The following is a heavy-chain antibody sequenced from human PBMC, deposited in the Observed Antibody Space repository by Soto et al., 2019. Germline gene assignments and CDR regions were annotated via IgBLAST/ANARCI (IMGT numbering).Heavy chain of an antibody. CDR2: INSDGSST. V-gene: IGHV3-74*01. Sequence: EVQLVESGGGLVQPGGSLRLSCAASGFTFSSYWMHWVRQAPGKGLVWVSRINSDGSSTSYADSVKGRFTISRDNAKNTLYLQINSLRAEDTAVYYCARGVIYYYYYMDVWGKGTTVTVSS. CDR1: GFTFSSYW. CDR3: ARGVIYYYYYMDV. D-gene: IGHD3-22*01. J-gene: IGHJ6*03.